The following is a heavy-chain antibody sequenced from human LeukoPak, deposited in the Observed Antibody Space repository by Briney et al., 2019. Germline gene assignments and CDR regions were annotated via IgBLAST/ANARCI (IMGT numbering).Heavy chain of an antibody. CDR1: GGSIDSGDDY. J-gene: IGHJ6*03. D-gene: IGHD3-10*01. V-gene: IGHV4-61*02. CDR3: ARGYYAPPVGYYYMDL. CDR2: IYRTGST. Sequence: SETLSLTCTVSGGSIDSGDDYWSWIRQPAGKGLEFIGRIYRTGSTTSNPSLQDRLTISIDTSKNQFSLQLTSVTAADTAVCYCARGYYAPPVGYYYMDLWGRGTTVTVSS.